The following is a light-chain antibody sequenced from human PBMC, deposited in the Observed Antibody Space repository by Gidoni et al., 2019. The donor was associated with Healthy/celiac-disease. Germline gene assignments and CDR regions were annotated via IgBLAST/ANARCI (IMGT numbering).Light chain of an antibody. CDR1: SSDVGGYNY. Sequence: QSALTQPRPVSGSPGQSVTISCTGASSDVGGYNYVSWYQQHPGKAPKLMIYDVRKRPSGVPDRFSGSKSGNTASLTISVLQAEDEADYYCCSYAGSYTLVFGGGTKLTVL. J-gene: IGLJ3*02. CDR2: DVR. V-gene: IGLV2-11*01. CDR3: CSYAGSYTLV.